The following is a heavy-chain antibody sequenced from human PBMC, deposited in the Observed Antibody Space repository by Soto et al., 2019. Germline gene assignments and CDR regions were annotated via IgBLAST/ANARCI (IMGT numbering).Heavy chain of an antibody. Sequence: SETLSLTCDVYGGSSSRYYWNWIRQPPGKGLEWLGEINHSGSTNYNPSLESRVTISLDTSKTQFSLKLTSVTAADTAVYYCARGEGRLVGTWFDPWGQGTLVTVSS. CDR2: INHSGST. V-gene: IGHV4-34*01. CDR1: GGSSSRYY. D-gene: IGHD5-12*01. CDR3: ARGEGRLVGTWFDP. J-gene: IGHJ5*02.